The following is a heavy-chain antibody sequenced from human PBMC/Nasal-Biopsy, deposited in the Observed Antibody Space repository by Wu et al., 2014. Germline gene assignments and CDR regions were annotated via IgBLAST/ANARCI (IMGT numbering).Heavy chain of an antibody. Sequence: VKPTQTLTLTCYFSGFSLTTRGEGVGWIRQPPGKPLEWLALIYRDDDKRYSPSLKSRLTIAEDSSKNQVVLTMTNMDPVDTATYYCAHRTDESGTFDVWGQGTTVIVSS. J-gene: IGHJ3*01. CDR1: GFSLTTRGEG. CDR3: AHRTDESGTFDV. V-gene: IGHV2-5*02. D-gene: IGHD3-10*01. CDR2: IYRDDDK.